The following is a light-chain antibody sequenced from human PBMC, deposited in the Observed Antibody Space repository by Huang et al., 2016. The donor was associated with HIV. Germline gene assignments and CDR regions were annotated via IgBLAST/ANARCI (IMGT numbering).Light chain of an antibody. J-gene: IGKJ1*01. V-gene: IGKV1-8*01. CDR3: QQYYSFPLT. CDR1: QDINTY. CDR2: ATS. Sequence: AIRITQSPSSLSASTGDKVSITCRARQDINTYLAGYQHKPGKPPSLLIYATSTLQSVVPSRFSGSGSGTDFTLTITHLQSEDFATYYCQQYYSFPLTFGQGSQVEV.